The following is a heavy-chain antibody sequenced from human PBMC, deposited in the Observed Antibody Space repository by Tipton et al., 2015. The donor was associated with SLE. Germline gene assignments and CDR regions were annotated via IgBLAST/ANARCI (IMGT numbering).Heavy chain of an antibody. Sequence: AEVKKPGASVKVSCKASGYTFTGYYMHWVRQAPGQGLEWMGGIIPIFGTANYAQKVQGRVTITTDGSTSTAYMELSSLRAEDPAVLFRGKDHRGGTVGYFDYWGQGTLVTVSS. CDR1: GYTFTGYY. CDR2: IIPIFGTA. J-gene: IGHJ4*02. CDR3: GKDHRGGTVGYFDY. D-gene: IGHD1-26*01. V-gene: IGHV1-69*05.